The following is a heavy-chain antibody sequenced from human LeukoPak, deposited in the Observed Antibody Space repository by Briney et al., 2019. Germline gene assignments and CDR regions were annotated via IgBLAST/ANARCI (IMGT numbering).Heavy chain of an antibody. D-gene: IGHD2/OR15-2a*01. CDR3: ARGSNSLDY. V-gene: IGHV4-61*02. Sequence: PSETLSLTCTVSGGSISRSSYYWSWIRQPSGKGLEWIGRIYSSGSTNYNPSLKSRVTMSVDTSKNQFSLKLSSVTAADTAVYYCARGSNSLDYWGQGTLVSVSS. CDR1: GGSISRSSYY. J-gene: IGHJ4*02. CDR2: IYSSGST.